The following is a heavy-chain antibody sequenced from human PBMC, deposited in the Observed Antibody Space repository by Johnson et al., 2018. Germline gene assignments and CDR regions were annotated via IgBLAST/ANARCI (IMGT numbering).Heavy chain of an antibody. CDR1: GFTFSSYW. D-gene: IGHD6-13*01. V-gene: IGHV3-9*01. CDR3: AKVSIAAAGWDYYYYGMDV. J-gene: IGHJ6*02. Sequence: VQLQESGGGLVQPGGSLRLSCAASGFTFSSYWMHWVRQAPGKGLEWVSGISWNSGSIGYADSVKGRFTISRDNAKNSLYLQMNSLRAEDTALYYCAKVSIAAAGWDYYYYGMDVWGQGTTVTVSS. CDR2: ISWNSGSI.